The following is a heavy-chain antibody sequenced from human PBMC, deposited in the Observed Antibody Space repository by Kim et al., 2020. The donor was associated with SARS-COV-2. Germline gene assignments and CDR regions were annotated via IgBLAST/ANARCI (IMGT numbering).Heavy chain of an antibody. CDR3: AKDSVGYYFEN. Sequence: GGSLRLSCAASGFTFSSDAMSWVRQAPGKGLEWVSAICDSGDKTYYPDSVKGRFTVSRDNSQNTLYLQMHSLRAEDTAVYYCAKDSVGYYFENWGQGTLVTVSS. J-gene: IGHJ4*02. CDR1: GFTFSSDA. D-gene: IGHD1-26*01. V-gene: IGHV3-23*01. CDR2: ICDSGDKT.